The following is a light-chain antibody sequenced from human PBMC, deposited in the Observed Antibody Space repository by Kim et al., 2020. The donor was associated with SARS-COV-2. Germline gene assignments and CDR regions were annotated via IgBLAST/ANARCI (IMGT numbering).Light chain of an antibody. V-gene: IGKV3-20*01. J-gene: IGKJ4*01. CDR1: QSINSRS. Sequence: EIVLTQSPGTLSLSPGERATLSCMASQSINSRSLAWYQQKPGQAPRLLIYDTSARATGIPDRFSGSGSGTDFTLTISRLEPEDFAVYYCQQYDNSSPEVTFGGGTKVDIK. CDR2: DTS. CDR3: QQYDNSSPEVT.